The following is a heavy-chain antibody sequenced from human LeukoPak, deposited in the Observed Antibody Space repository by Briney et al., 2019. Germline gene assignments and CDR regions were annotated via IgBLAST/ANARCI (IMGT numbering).Heavy chain of an antibody. V-gene: IGHV1-8*01. J-gene: IGHJ6*03. D-gene: IGHD6-19*01. CDR3: ARGGGSSGWYTLRYYYYMDV. CDR1: GYTFTSYD. Sequence: GASVKVSCKASGYTFTSYDINWVRQATGQGLEWMGWMDPNSGNTGYAQKFQGRVTMTRNTSISTAYMELSSLRSEDTAVYYCARGGGSSGWYTLRYYYYMDVWGKGTTVTISS. CDR2: MDPNSGNT.